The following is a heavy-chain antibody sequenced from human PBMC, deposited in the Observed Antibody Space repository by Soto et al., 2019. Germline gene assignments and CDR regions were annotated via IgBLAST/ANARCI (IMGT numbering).Heavy chain of an antibody. D-gene: IGHD1-26*01. CDR2: IYPGDSDT. J-gene: IGHJ3*02. CDR1: GYSFTSYW. V-gene: IGHV5-51*01. CDR3: ARPRRIIVGATAGPGDAFDI. Sequence: GESLKISCKGSGYSFTSYWIGWVRQMPGKGLEWRGIIYPGDSDTRYSPSFQGQVTISANKPISTAYLQWSSPKASDTAMYYCARPRRIIVGATAGPGDAFDIWGQGTMVTVSS.